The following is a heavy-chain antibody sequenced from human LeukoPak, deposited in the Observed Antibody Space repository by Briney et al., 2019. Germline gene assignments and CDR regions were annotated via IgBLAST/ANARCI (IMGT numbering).Heavy chain of an antibody. CDR1: GGSISRYY. V-gene: IGHV4-59*01. J-gene: IGHJ6*02. D-gene: IGHD3-10*01. CDR3: ARTNYYGSGTYRGVYYYYGMDV. Sequence: SETLSLTCTVSGGSISRYYWSWIRQPPGKGLEWIGYIYYSGSTNYNPSLKSRVTISVDTSKNKFSLKLSSVTAADTAVYYCARTNYYGSGTYRGVYYYYGMDVWGQGTTVTVSS. CDR2: IYYSGST.